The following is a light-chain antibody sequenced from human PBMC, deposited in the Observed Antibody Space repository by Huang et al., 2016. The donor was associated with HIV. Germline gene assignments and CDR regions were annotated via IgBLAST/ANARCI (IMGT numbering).Light chain of an antibody. J-gene: IGKJ1*01. CDR2: WAS. V-gene: IGKV4-1*01. CDR1: QSLLYSANKKRVPMNC. CDR3: QQHYSTPWT. Sequence: DIVMTQSPDSLAVPLGERATISCVSSQSLLYSANKKRVPMNCLAWYQKKPGQPPKLLIFWASSRASGVPYRFSGSGSGTDFTLTISGLQAEDVAVYYCQQHYSTPWTFGQGTKVEIK.